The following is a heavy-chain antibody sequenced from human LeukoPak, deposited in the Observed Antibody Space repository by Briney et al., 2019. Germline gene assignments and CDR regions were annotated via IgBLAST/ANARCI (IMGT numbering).Heavy chain of an antibody. CDR3: ARDSFYYDSTGYYFDY. Sequence: PSETLSLTCSVSGGSISSHYWSWIRQPAGKGLEWIGRIYTSGSTNYNPSLKSRVTMSVDTSKNQFSLKLTSVTAADTAVYYCARDSFYYDSTGYYFDYWGQGTLVTVSS. CDR1: GGSISSHY. CDR2: IYTSGST. D-gene: IGHD3-22*01. J-gene: IGHJ4*02. V-gene: IGHV4-4*07.